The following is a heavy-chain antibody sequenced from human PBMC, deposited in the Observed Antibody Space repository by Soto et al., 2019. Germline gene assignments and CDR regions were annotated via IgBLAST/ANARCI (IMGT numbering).Heavy chain of an antibody. CDR3: ARSFFP. V-gene: IGHV4-59*01. CDR2: VYYNGSA. J-gene: IGHJ5*02. Sequence: QVQLEESGPGLVKPSETLSLNCIVSGGSLSTYLWSWIRQPPGKGLEWIGAVYYNGSANYNPSLTSRVSISVDTSKNHLSLTLRSATAADTAVYYCARSFFPWGRGTLVTVSS. CDR1: GGSLSTYL.